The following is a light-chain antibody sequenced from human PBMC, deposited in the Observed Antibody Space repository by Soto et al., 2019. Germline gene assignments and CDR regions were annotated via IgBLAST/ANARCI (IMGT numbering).Light chain of an antibody. CDR3: QQYNSWPWT. V-gene: IGKV3-15*01. J-gene: IGKJ1*01. Sequence: EIVMTQSPATLSVSPGERATLSCRASQSVSSNLAWYQHKPGQAPSLLIYGASTRATTISARFSGRGSGTEFTLTISSLQSEDFALYYCQQYNSWPWTFGQGTKVEIK. CDR2: GAS. CDR1: QSVSSN.